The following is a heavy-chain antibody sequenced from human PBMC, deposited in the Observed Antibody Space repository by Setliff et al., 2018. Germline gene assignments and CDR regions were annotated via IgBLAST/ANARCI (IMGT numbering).Heavy chain of an antibody. J-gene: IGHJ4*02. CDR3: ARGRNIKLRLLDS. D-gene: IGHD1-20*01. CDR2: VYYSGTA. V-gene: IGHV4-61*01. CDR1: GESIDSVATGNHY. Sequence: NLSLTCIVSGESIDSVATGNHYWNWIRQPPGKGLEWIGHVYYSGTANYNPSLKSRVTILVDTSKNQFSLNLRYVTAADTGLYYCARGRNIKLRLLDSWGQGKLVTVSS.